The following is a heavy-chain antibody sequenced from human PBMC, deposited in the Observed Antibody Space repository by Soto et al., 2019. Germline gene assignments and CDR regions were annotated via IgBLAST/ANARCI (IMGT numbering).Heavy chain of an antibody. Sequence: ASVKVSCKASGGTFSSYTISWVRQAPGQGLEWMGRIILILGIANYAQKFQGRVTITADKSTSTSYMELSSLRSEDTAVYYCARDRGHPYYYDSSGYYYIDYWGQGTLVTVSS. V-gene: IGHV1-69*04. CDR3: ARDRGHPYYYDSSGYYYIDY. J-gene: IGHJ4*02. CDR2: IILILGIA. CDR1: GGTFSSYT. D-gene: IGHD3-22*01.